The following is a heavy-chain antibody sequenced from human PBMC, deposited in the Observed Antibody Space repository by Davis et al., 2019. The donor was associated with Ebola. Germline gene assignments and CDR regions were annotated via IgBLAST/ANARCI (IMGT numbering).Heavy chain of an antibody. CDR1: GYTFTSYA. CDR3: AASAGTVGKFDY. J-gene: IGHJ4*01. V-gene: IGHV1-3*01. CDR2: INAGNGDT. D-gene: IGHD1-14*01. Sequence: ASVKVSCKASGYTFTSYAMHWVRQAPGQRLEWMGWINAGNGDTKSSQKFQGRVTITRDMSTSTSYLDLSNLRSKDTAVYYCAASAGTVGKFDYWGQGTLVTVSS.